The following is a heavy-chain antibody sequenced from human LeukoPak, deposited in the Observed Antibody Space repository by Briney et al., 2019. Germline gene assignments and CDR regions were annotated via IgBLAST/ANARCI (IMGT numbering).Heavy chain of an antibody. J-gene: IGHJ4*02. CDR3: AKDLGQRTQGGFDY. CDR1: GFTFSSYG. D-gene: IGHD1-1*01. V-gene: IGHV3-30*18. Sequence: GGSLRLSCAASGFTFSSYGMHWVRQAPGKGLEWVAVISYDGSNKYYADSVKGRFTISRDNSKNTLYLQMNSLRAEDTAVYYCAKDLGQRTQGGFDYWGQGTLVTVSS. CDR2: ISYDGSNK.